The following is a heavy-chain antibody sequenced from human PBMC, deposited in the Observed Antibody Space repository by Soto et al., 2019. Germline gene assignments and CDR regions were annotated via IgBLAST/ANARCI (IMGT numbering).Heavy chain of an antibody. CDR3: ARDLPLYGSGSYQDY. Sequence: QVQLVESGGGVVQPGRSLRLSCAASGFTFSSYAMHWVRQAPGKGLEWVAVISYDGSNKYYADSVKGRFTVSRDNSKNTLYLQMNSLRAEDTAVYYCARDLPLYGSGSYQDYWGKGTLVTVSS. J-gene: IGHJ4*02. D-gene: IGHD3-10*01. V-gene: IGHV3-30-3*01. CDR1: GFTFSSYA. CDR2: ISYDGSNK.